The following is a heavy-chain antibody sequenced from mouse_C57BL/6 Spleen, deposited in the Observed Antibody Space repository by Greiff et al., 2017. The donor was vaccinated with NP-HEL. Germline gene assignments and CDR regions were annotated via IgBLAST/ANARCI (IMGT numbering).Heavy chain of an antibody. CDR2: INPNNGGT. CDR1: GYTFTDYY. J-gene: IGHJ3*01. V-gene: IGHV1-26*01. Sequence: EVQLQQSGPELVKPGASVKISCKASGYTFTDYYMNWVKQSHGKSLEWIGDINPNNGGTSYNQKFKGKATLTVDKSSSTAYMELRSLTSEDSAVYYCARGEGAWFAYWGQGTLVTVSA. CDR3: ARGEGAWFAY.